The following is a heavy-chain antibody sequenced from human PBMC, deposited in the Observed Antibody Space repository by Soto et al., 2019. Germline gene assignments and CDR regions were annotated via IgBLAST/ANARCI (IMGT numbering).Heavy chain of an antibody. J-gene: IGHJ6*02. Sequence: QVQLVQSGAEVKKPGASVKVSCKASGYTFTSYGISWVRQAPGQGLEWMGWISAYNGNTSYAQKLQGRVTMTTDTSTSTAYMELRSLRSDDTAVYYCARARSVSYYYYYYGMDVWGQGTTVTVSS. V-gene: IGHV1-18*01. CDR3: ARARSVSYYYYYYGMDV. D-gene: IGHD2-15*01. CDR2: ISAYNGNT. CDR1: GYTFTSYG.